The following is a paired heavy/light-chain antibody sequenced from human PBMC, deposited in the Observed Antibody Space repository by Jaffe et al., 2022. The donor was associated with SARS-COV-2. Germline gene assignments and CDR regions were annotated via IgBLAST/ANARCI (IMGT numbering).Light chain of an antibody. Sequence: QSALTQPRSVSGSPGQSVAISCTGTSSDVGGYDYVSWYQQHPGKAPKLILYNVNKRPSGVPDRFSGSKSGNTASLTISGLQAEDEADYYCCSYGGDYTFEIFGGGTKLTVL. CDR1: SSDVGGYDY. CDR3: CSYGGDYTFEI. V-gene: IGLV2-11*01. CDR2: NVN. J-gene: IGLJ2*01.
Heavy chain of an antibody. CDR2: ISTNTGNP. CDR1: GYTFTSYS. CDR3: ARVGVVREGWVDY. J-gene: IGHJ4*02. V-gene: IGHV7-4-1*02. Sequence: QAQLVQSESELKKPGASVRVSCKASGYTFTSYSISWVRQAPGQGLEWMGRISTNTGNPTYAQGFTGRFVLSLDTSVTTSYLQISSLTIEDTAVYYCARVGVVREGWVDYWGQGTPVTVSS. D-gene: IGHD3-3*01.